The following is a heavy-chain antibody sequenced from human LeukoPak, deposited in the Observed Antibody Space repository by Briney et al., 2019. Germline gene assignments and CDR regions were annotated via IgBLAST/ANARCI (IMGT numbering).Heavy chain of an antibody. CDR2: INPNSGGT. D-gene: IGHD3-22*01. CDR1: GYTFTGYY. Sequence: ASVKVSCKASGYTFTGYYMHWVRQAPGQGLERMGRINPNSGGTNYAQKFQGRVTMTRDTSISTAYMGLSRLRSDDTAVYYCARLYFRAYYDSSGRSSQRLLGGMDVWGQGTTVTVSS. CDR3: ARLYFRAYYDSSGRSSQRLLGGMDV. V-gene: IGHV1-2*06. J-gene: IGHJ6*02.